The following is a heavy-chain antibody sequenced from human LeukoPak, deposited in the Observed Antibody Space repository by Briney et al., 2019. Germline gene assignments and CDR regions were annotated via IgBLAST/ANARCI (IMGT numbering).Heavy chain of an antibody. CDR3: AKLTMYDFWSTCGLDY. CDR2: ISGSGGST. D-gene: IGHD3-3*01. V-gene: IGHV3-23*01. Sequence: GGSLRLSCAASGFTFSSYAMSWVRQAPGKGLEWVSAISGSGGSTYYADSVKGRFTISRDNSKNTLYLQMNSLRAEDTAVYYCAKLTMYDFWSTCGLDYWGQGTLVTVSS. CDR1: GFTFSSYA. J-gene: IGHJ4*02.